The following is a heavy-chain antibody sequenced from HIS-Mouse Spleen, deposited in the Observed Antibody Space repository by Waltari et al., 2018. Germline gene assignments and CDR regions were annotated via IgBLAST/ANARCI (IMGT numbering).Heavy chain of an antibody. D-gene: IGHD6-13*01. CDR1: GGSISSSRYY. V-gene: IGHV4-39*07. Sequence: QLQLQESGPGLVKPSETLSLTCTVSGGSISSSRYYGGWIRQPPGKGLGWIGSTYYSGSTYYNPSLKSRVTISVDTSKTQFSLKLSSVTVADTAVYYCAREIPYSSSWYDWYFDLWGRGTLVTVSS. CDR2: TYYSGST. J-gene: IGHJ2*01. CDR3: AREIPYSSSWYDWYFDL.